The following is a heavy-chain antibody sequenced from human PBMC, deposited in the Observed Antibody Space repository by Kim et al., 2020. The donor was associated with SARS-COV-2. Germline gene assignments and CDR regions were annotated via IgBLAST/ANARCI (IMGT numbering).Heavy chain of an antibody. D-gene: IGHD3-16*01. CDR1: GGSFSGYY. CDR3: ARGSWGWYYDGGFDY. CDR2: INHSGST. Sequence: SETLSLTCAVYGGSFSGYYWSWIRQPPGKGLEWIGEINHSGSTNYNPSLKSRVTISVDTSKNQFSLKLSSVTAADTAVYYCARGSWGWYYDGGFDYWGQGTLVTVSS. J-gene: IGHJ4*02. V-gene: IGHV4-34*01.